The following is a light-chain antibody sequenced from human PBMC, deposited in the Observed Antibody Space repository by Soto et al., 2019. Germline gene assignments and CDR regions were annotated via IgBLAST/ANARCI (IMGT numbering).Light chain of an antibody. CDR1: QSITTW. V-gene: IGKV1-5*03. Sequence: DIQMTQSPSTLSASVGDRVTITCRASQSITTWLAWYQQKPGKAPKLLIDKATNLQSGVPSRFSGSGSGTEFSLTISSLQPEDFAIYYCQQYNEYQYTCGQGTKLEIK. CDR3: QQYNEYQYT. J-gene: IGKJ2*01. CDR2: KAT.